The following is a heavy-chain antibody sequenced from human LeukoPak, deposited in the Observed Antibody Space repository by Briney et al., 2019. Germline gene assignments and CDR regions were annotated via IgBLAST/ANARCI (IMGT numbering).Heavy chain of an antibody. J-gene: IGHJ4*02. V-gene: IGHV1-2*06. Sequence: ASVKVSCKASGYTFTGYYMHWVRQAPGQGLERMGRINPNSGGTNYAQKFQGRVTMTRDTSISTAYMELRSLRSDDTAVYYCARDSGGYCSSTSCYAYDYWGQGTLVTVPS. CDR1: GYTFTGYY. CDR2: INPNSGGT. D-gene: IGHD2-2*01. CDR3: ARDSGGYCSSTSCYAYDY.